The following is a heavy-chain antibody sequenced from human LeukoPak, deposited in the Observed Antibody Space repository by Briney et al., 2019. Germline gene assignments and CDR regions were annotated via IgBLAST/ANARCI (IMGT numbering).Heavy chain of an antibody. V-gene: IGHV3-30-3*01. J-gene: IGHJ1*01. CDR1: GFTFSTYP. CDR2: ILYDGSNK. CDR3: ARGDYGAYGYFQH. D-gene: IGHD4-17*01. Sequence: GGSLRLSCAASGFTFSTYPMHWVRQAPGKGLEWVAVILYDGSNKYADSVKGRFTISRDNSKNTLCLQMNSLKTEDTAVTYCARGDYGAYGYFQHWGQGTLVTVSS.